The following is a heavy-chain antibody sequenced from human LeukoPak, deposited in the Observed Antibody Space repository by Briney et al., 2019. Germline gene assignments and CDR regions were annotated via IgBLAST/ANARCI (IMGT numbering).Heavy chain of an antibody. CDR3: ARTKVVRGVIIIRGYYMDV. Sequence: GGSLRLSCAASGFTFSSYWMSWVRQAPGKGLEWVANIKQDGSEKYYVDSVKGRFTIFRDNAKNSLYLQMNSLRAEDTAVYCCARTKVVRGVIIIRGYYMDVWGKGTTVTVSS. D-gene: IGHD3-10*01. J-gene: IGHJ6*03. V-gene: IGHV3-7*01. CDR1: GFTFSSYW. CDR2: IKQDGSEK.